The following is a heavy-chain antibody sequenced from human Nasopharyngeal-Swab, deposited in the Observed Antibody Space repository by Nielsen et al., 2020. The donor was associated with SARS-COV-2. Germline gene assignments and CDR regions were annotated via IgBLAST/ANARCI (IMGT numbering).Heavy chain of an antibody. CDR3: ASGPTVDIVATSFDY. Sequence: GTQKISRAASRFTFSTYGMHWARQAPGKGREWGSVIYSGGSTYYADSVKGRFTISRDNSKNTLYLQMNSLRAEDTAVYYCASGPTVDIVATSFDYWGQGPLVTVSS. D-gene: IGHD5-12*01. CDR2: IYSGGST. CDR1: RFTFSTYG. J-gene: IGHJ4*02. V-gene: IGHV3-NL1*01.